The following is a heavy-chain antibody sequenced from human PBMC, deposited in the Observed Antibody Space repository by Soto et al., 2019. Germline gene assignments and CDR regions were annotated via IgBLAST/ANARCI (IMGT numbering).Heavy chain of an antibody. D-gene: IGHD6-13*01. J-gene: IGHJ4*02. Sequence: EVQLLESGGDLVQPGGSLRLSCVASGFSFSNYAMSWVRQVPGKGLEWVSVISGRDDSTYYADSVKGRFTISRDNSKNTRYLQMTSLRAEDTAIYYCAIDRERDAWYEDYWGQGTLVTVSS. CDR2: ISGRDDST. V-gene: IGHV3-23*01. CDR3: AIDRERDAWYEDY. CDR1: GFSFSNYA.